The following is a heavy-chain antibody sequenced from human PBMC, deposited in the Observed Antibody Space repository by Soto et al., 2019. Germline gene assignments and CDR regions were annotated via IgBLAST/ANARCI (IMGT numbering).Heavy chain of an antibody. Sequence: GGSLRLSCAASGFTFSSYGMHWVRQAPGKGLEWVAVISYDGSNKYYADSVKGRFTISRDNSKNTLYLQMNSLRAEDTAVYYCAKDPTTVTTMFDYWGQGTLVTVSS. V-gene: IGHV3-30*18. CDR1: GFTFSSYG. CDR3: AKDPTTVTTMFDY. J-gene: IGHJ4*02. D-gene: IGHD4-17*01. CDR2: ISYDGSNK.